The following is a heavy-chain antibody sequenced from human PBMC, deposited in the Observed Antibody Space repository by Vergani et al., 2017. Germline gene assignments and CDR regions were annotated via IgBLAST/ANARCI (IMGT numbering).Heavy chain of an antibody. CDR2: IIPIFGTA. CDR1: GYTFTGYY. Sequence: QVQLVQSGAEVKKPGASVKVSYKASGYTFTGYYMHWVRQAPGQGLEWMGGIIPIFGTANYAQKFQGRVTITADESTSTAYMELSSLRSEDTAVYYCARDRASSSVFIRERYFDLWGRGTLVTVSS. D-gene: IGHD6-6*01. J-gene: IGHJ2*01. CDR3: ARDRASSSVFIRERYFDL. V-gene: IGHV1-69*01.